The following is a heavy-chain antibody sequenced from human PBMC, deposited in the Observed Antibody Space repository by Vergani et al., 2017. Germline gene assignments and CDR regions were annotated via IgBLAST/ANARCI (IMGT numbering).Heavy chain of an antibody. CDR2: IIPIFGTA. D-gene: IGHD2-21*01. V-gene: IGHV1-69*01. CDR1: GGTFSSYA. Sequence: QVQLVQSGAEVKKPGSSVKVSCKASGGTFSSYAISWVRQAPGQGLEWMGGIIPIFGTANYAQTFQGRVTITADESTSTADMELSSLRSEDTAVYYCASGPAYCGGDCYSPPNFDYWGQGTLVTVAS. CDR3: ASGPAYCGGDCYSPPNFDY. J-gene: IGHJ4*02.